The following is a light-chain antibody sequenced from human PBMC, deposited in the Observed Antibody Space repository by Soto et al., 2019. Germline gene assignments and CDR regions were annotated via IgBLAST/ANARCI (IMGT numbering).Light chain of an antibody. CDR2: DVS. CDR3: SSYASSSPFV. Sequence: QSVLTQPASVSGSPGQSITISCTGTGSDVGGYKYVSWYQQLPGKAPKLMIYDVSYRPSGVSDRFSGSKSGNTASLIISGLQAEDEADYYCSSYASSSPFVFGPGTKVTVL. CDR1: GSDVGGYKY. J-gene: IGLJ1*01. V-gene: IGLV2-14*01.